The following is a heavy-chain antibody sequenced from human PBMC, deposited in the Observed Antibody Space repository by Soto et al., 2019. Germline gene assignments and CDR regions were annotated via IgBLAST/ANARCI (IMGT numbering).Heavy chain of an antibody. V-gene: IGHV3-74*01. CDR2: INSDGSST. J-gene: IGHJ4*02. D-gene: IGHD3-22*01. CDR3: ARAEGYYDSSGEGDY. Sequence: GGSLRLSCAASGFTFSSYWMHWVRQAPGKGLVWASRINSDGSSTSYADSVKGRFTISRDNAKNTLYLQMNSLRAEDTAVYYCARAEGYYDSSGEGDYWGQGTLVTVSS. CDR1: GFTFSSYW.